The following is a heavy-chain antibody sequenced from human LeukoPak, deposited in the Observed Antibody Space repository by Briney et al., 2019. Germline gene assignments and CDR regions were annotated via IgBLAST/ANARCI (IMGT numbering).Heavy chain of an antibody. D-gene: IGHD3-10*01. CDR1: GFTFDDYA. J-gene: IGHJ5*02. CDR2: ISGDGGST. Sequence: PGGSLRLSCAASGFTFDDYAMHWVRQAPGKGLEWVSLISGDGGSTYYADSVKGRFTISRDNSKNSLYLQTNSLRTEDTALYYCAKDTPSYGSGSYRFDPWGQGTLVTVSS. CDR3: AKDTPSYGSGSYRFDP. V-gene: IGHV3-43*02.